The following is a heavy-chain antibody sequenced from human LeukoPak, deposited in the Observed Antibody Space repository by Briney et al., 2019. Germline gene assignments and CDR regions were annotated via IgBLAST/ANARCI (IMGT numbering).Heavy chain of an antibody. CDR1: GFTVSSNY. Sequence: GGSLRLSCAASGFTVSSNYMSWVRQAPGKGLEWVSVIYSGGSTYYADSVKGRFTISRDNSKNTLYLQMNSLRAEDTAVYYCAKDRDADFWSGYPYDYWGQGTLVTVSS. D-gene: IGHD3-3*01. CDR2: IYSGGST. V-gene: IGHV3-53*01. CDR3: AKDRDADFWSGYPYDY. J-gene: IGHJ4*02.